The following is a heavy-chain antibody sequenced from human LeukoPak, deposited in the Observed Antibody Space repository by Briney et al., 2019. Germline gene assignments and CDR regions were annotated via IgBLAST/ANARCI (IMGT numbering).Heavy chain of an antibody. CDR2: ISGSGGST. D-gene: IGHD6-19*01. V-gene: IGHV3-23*01. Sequence: GGSLRLSCAASGFTLSTYAMSWVRQAPGKGLEWVSAISGSGGSTYYADSVKGRFTISRDNSKNTLYLQMNSLRAEDTAVYYCAKGGWYYFDYWGQGTLVTVSS. CDR3: AKGGWYYFDY. CDR1: GFTLSTYA. J-gene: IGHJ4*02.